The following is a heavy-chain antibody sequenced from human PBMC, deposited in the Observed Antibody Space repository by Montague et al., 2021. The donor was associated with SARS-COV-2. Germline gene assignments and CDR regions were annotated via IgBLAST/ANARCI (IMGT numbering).Heavy chain of an antibody. J-gene: IGHJ5*02. CDR3: ARQGDQLLLEYWFDP. Sequence: SETLSLTCTVSGGSISSSGYYWGWIRQPPGKGLEWIGGIYYSGSTYYNPSLRSRVTISVDTSKNQFSLKLSSVTAADTAVYYCARQGDQLLLEYWFDPWGQGTLVTVSS. D-gene: IGHD2-2*01. V-gene: IGHV4-39*01. CDR1: GGSISSSGYY. CDR2: IYYSGST.